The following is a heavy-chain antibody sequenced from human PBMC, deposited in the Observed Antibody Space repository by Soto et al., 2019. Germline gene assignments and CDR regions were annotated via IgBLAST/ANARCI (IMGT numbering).Heavy chain of an antibody. D-gene: IGHD6-19*01. CDR1: GGAVSSGSYY. CDR3: AGRRGGNSSGWYGGPFDY. CDR2: ICYSGST. Sequence: ETLSLTSTVSGGAVSSGSYYWSWIRQPPGKGLEWIGYICYSGSTNYTPSLKSRVTISVDTSKNQFSLKLSSVTAADTAVYYWAGRRGGNSSGWYGGPFDYWGQGTLVTISS. V-gene: IGHV4-61*01. J-gene: IGHJ4*02.